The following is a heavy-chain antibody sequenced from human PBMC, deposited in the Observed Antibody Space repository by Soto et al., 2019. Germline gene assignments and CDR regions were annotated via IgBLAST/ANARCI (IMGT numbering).Heavy chain of an antibody. CDR3: ARGLRYYKNGMDV. D-gene: IGHD5-12*01. CDR2: IYYSGST. CDR1: GGSLSSGDYY. J-gene: IGHJ6*02. V-gene: IGHV4-30-4*02. Sequence: SETLSLTCTVSGGSLSSGDYYWSWIRQPPGKGLEWIGYIYYSGSTYYNPSLKSRVTIPVDTSKNQFSLKLSSVTAADTAVYYCARGLRYYKNGMDVWGQGTTVTVSS.